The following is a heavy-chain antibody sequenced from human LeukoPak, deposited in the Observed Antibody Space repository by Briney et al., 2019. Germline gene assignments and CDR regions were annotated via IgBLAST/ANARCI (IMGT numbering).Heavy chain of an antibody. J-gene: IGHJ3*02. V-gene: IGHV3-30*02. CDR2: IRYDGTSK. CDR3: AKYGNTFDI. D-gene: IGHD2/OR15-2a*01. Sequence: GGPLRLSCAASGFTFSSYGVHWVRQAPGKGLEWVSFIRYDGTSKFYADSVKGRFTISRDNPKNTLYLQMNSLRAEDTAVYYCAKYGNTFDIWGQGTMVTVSS. CDR1: GFTFSSYG.